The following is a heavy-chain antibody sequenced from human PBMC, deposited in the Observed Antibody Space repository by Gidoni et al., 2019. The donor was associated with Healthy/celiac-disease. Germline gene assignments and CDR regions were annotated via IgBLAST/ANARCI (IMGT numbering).Heavy chain of an antibody. CDR1: GFTFSSYA. V-gene: IGHV3-30*01. CDR2: ISYDGSNK. CDR3: ARATVVTLGGPVAEYFQH. Sequence: QVQLVESGGGVVQPGRSLRLSCAASGFTFSSYAIHWVRQAPGMGLEWVAVISYDGSNKYYADSVKGRFTISRDNSKNTLYLQMNSLRAEDTAVYYCARATVVTLGGPVAEYFQHWGQGTLVTVSS. J-gene: IGHJ1*01. D-gene: IGHD4-17*01.